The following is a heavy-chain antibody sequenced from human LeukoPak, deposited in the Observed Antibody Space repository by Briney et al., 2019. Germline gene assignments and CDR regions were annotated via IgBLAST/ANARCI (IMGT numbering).Heavy chain of an antibody. D-gene: IGHD3-3*01. CDR2: IYYSGST. V-gene: IGHV4-39*01. CDR1: GGSISSSSYY. J-gene: IGHJ4*02. Sequence: PSETLSLTCTVSGGSISSSSYYWGWIRQPPGKGLEWIGSIYYSGSTYYNPSLKSRVTISVDTSKNQFSLKLSSVTAADTAVYYCARHYGDFWSGYPPRYFDYWGQGTLVTVSS. CDR3: ARHYGDFWSGYPPRYFDY.